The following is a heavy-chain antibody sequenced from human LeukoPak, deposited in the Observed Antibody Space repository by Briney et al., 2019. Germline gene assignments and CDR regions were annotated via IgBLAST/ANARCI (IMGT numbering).Heavy chain of an antibody. Sequence: GGSLRLSCAASGFTFSSYWMTWVRQAPGQGLECVANIKEDGSEEYYVDSVKGRFSISRDNAKNSLHLRMNSLRAEDTAVYYCARDWLAGNPYHAFDLWGKGTMVTVSS. V-gene: IGHV3-7*01. D-gene: IGHD3-22*01. J-gene: IGHJ3*01. CDR1: GFTFSSYW. CDR3: ARDWLAGNPYHAFDL. CDR2: IKEDGSEE.